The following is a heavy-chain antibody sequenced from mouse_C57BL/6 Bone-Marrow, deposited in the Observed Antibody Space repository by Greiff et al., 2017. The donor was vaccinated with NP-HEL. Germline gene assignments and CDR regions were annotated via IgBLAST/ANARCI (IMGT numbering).Heavy chain of an antibody. CDR3: ARRLIGLPYYGSSYYAMDY. Sequence: QVQLQQPGAELVMPGASVKLSCKASGYTFTSYWMHWVKQRPGQGLEWIGEIDPSASYTNYNQKFKGKSTLTVDKSSSTADMQLSSLTSEDSAVYYCARRLIGLPYYGSSYYAMDYWGQGTSVTVSS. J-gene: IGHJ4*01. D-gene: IGHD1-1*01. V-gene: IGHV1-69*01. CDR2: IDPSASYT. CDR1: GYTFTSYW.